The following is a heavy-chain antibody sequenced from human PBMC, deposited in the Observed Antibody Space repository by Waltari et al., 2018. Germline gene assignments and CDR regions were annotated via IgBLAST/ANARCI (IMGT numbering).Heavy chain of an antibody. CDR1: GFTFSSYA. D-gene: IGHD3-16*02. CDR2: IYSGGST. Sequence: EVQLLESGGGLVQPGGSLRLSCAASGFTFSSYALSWVRQAPGKGLEWVSVIYSGGSTYYADSVKGRFTISRDNSKNTLYLQMNSLRAEDTAVYYCARLGELSPEDYWGQGTLVTVSS. CDR3: ARLGELSPEDY. V-gene: IGHV3-23*03. J-gene: IGHJ4*02.